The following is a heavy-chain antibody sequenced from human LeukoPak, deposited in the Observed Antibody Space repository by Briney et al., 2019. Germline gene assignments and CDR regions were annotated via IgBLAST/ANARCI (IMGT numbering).Heavy chain of an antibody. CDR1: GFTFSSYG. Sequence: GGSLRLSCAASGFTFSSYGMHWVRQAPGKGLEWVAVIWYDGSNKYYADSVEGRFTISRDNSKNTLYLQMNSLRAEDTAVYYCARDSDCGSTSCYGGMDVWGKGTTVTVSS. V-gene: IGHV3-33*01. D-gene: IGHD2-2*01. CDR2: IWYDGSNK. J-gene: IGHJ6*04. CDR3: ARDSDCGSTSCYGGMDV.